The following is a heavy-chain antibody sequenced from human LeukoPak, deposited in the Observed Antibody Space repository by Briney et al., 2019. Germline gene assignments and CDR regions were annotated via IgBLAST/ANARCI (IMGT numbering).Heavy chain of an antibody. J-gene: IGHJ4*02. CDR1: GFTFSSYS. CDR3: ARDTLYDYVWGSYRFDPY. CDR2: IDSSSTTI. Sequence: GGSLRLSCAASGFTFSSYSMNWVRQAPGKGLELVSYIDSSSTTIYYADSVKGRFTTSRDNAKNSLYLQMNSLRAEDTAVYYCARDTLYDYVWGSYRFDPYWGQGTLVTVSS. D-gene: IGHD3-16*02. V-gene: IGHV3-48*04.